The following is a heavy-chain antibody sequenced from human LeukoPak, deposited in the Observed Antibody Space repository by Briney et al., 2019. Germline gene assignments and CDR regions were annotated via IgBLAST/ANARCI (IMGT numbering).Heavy chain of an antibody. CDR3: ARQIRYSSGWYDY. CDR2: IYPGDSDT. D-gene: IGHD6-19*01. J-gene: IGHJ4*02. V-gene: IGHV5-51*01. Sequence: GESLKISCKGSGYTFTSYWIGWVRQMPGKGLEWMGIIYPGDSDTRYNPSFQGQVTISADKSISTAYLQWSSLKASDTAVYYCARQIRYSSGWYDYWGQGTLVTVSS. CDR1: GYTFTSYW.